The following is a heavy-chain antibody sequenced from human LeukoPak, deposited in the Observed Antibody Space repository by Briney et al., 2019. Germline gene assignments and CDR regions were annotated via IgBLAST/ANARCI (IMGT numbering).Heavy chain of an antibody. V-gene: IGHV1-69*13. CDR2: IIPIFGTA. CDR3: ARDSPPDYYDSSGYYYVSSDY. D-gene: IGHD3-22*01. J-gene: IGHJ4*02. Sequence: SVKVSCKASGGTFSSYAISWVRQAPGQGLEWMGGIIPIFGTANYAQKFQGRVTITADESTSTAYMELSSLRSEDTAVYYCARDSPPDYYDSSGYYYVSSDYWGQGTLVTVSS. CDR1: GGTFSSYA.